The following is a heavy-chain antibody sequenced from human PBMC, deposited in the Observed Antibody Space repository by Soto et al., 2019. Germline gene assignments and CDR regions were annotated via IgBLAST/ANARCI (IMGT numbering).Heavy chain of an antibody. V-gene: IGHV4-38-2*01. D-gene: IGHD5-18*01. Sequence: PSETLSLTCAVSGYSISRGYYWGWIRQPPGKGLEWIASIYHSGSSYYNPSLKSRVTISVDTSKNHFSLKLGSVSAADTAVYYCESDSYGRTFDCLGQGALVTVSS. CDR1: GYSISRGYY. CDR2: IYHSGSS. J-gene: IGHJ4*02. CDR3: ESDSYGRTFDC.